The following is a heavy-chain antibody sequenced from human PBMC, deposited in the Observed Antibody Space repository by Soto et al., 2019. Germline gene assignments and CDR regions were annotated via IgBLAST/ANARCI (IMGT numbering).Heavy chain of an antibody. V-gene: IGHV1-3*01. CDR3: ASQGSGSSPGDY. D-gene: IGHD6-13*01. Sequence: QVPLVQSGAEVKKPGASVKVSCKASGYTFTSYAMHWVRQAPGQRLEWMGWINAGNGNTKYSQKFQGRVTITRDTSASTAYMELSSLRSEDTAVYYCASQGSGSSPGDYWGQGTLVTVSS. CDR1: GYTFTSYA. CDR2: INAGNGNT. J-gene: IGHJ4*02.